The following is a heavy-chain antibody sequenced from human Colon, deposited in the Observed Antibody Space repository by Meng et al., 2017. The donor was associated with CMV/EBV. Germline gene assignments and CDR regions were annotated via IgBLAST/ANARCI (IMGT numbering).Heavy chain of an antibody. CDR1: GGSVTSNSYF. CDR3: ARVVLNFFDY. Sequence: GSGPVLRKPSETLSFSSTASGGSVTSNSYFWGWIRQPPGKGLEYIGSIYNSGSAYYNPSLKSRVTISLDTSKNQFSLKLSSVTAADTAMYYCARVVLNFFDYWGQGTLVTVSS. J-gene: IGHJ4*02. D-gene: IGHD3-10*02. V-gene: IGHV4-39*07. CDR2: IYNSGSA.